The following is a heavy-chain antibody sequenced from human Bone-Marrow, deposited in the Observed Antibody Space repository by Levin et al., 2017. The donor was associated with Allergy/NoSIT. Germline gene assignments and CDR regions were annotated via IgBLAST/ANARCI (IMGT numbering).Heavy chain of an antibody. V-gene: IGHV3-30*04. J-gene: IGHJ4*02. D-gene: IGHD6-13*01. CDR1: GFTFSSYA. Sequence: TGGSLRLSCAASGFTFSSYAMHWVRQAPGKGLEWVAVISYDGSNKYYADSVKGRFTISRDNSKNTLYLQMNSLRAEDTAVYYCARAEYPTFSSSKDYWGQGTLVTVSS. CDR3: ARAEYPTFSSSKDY. CDR2: ISYDGSNK.